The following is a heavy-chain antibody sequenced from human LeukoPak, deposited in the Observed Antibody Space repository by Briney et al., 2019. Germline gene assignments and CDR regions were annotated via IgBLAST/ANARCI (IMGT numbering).Heavy chain of an antibody. J-gene: IGHJ4*02. CDR3: AKAVVVITFRFDS. Sequence: GGSLILSCAASGFSFNNYVMSWLRQAPGKGLEWVSAISGDGARTYYPDSVKGRFTISSDNSKNTLDLQMNSLRAEDTAIYYCAKAVVVITFRFDSWGQGSLVPVSS. CDR1: GFSFNNYV. V-gene: IGHV3-23*01. CDR2: ISGDGART. D-gene: IGHD2-21*01.